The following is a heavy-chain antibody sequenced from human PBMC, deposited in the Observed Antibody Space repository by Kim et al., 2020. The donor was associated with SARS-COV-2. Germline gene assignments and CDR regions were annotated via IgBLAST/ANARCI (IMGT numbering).Heavy chain of an antibody. CDR3: ARHSNPDLRFLEWLLYAGGMDV. D-gene: IGHD3-3*01. V-gene: IGHV5-51*01. Sequence: GESLKISCKGSGYSFTSYWIGWVRQMPGKGLEWMGIIYPGDSDTRYSPSFQGQVTISADKSISTAYLQWSSLKASDTAMYYCARHSNPDLRFLEWLLYAGGMDVWGQGTTVTVSS. J-gene: IGHJ6*02. CDR1: GYSFTSYW. CDR2: IYPGDSDT.